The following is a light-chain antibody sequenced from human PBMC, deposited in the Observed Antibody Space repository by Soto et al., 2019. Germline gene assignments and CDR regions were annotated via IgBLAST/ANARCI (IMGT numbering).Light chain of an antibody. CDR1: SGSVSTNNY. CDR2: RTN. Sequence: QTVVTQEPSFSVSPGGTVTLTCALSSGSVSTNNYPSWCQQTPGQAPRTLIFRTNTRSSVVPDRFSGSILGNKAALTITGAQADDESDYYCVLYMGRGIWVFGGGTKLTVL. CDR3: VLYMGRGIWV. V-gene: IGLV8-61*01. J-gene: IGLJ3*02.